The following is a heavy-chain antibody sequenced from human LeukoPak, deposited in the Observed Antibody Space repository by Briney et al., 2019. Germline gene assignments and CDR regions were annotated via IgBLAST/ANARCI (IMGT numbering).Heavy chain of an antibody. CDR2: INPSGGST. D-gene: IGHD3-22*01. Sequence: ASVTVSCKASGYTFTSYYMHWVRQAPGQGLEWMGIINPSGGSTSYAQKFQGRVTMTRDTSTSAVYMELSSLRSEDTAVYYCARNYYDSSGYYLKNYYFDYWGQGTLVTVSS. CDR3: ARNYYDSSGYYLKNYYFDY. J-gene: IGHJ4*02. V-gene: IGHV1-46*01. CDR1: GYTFTSYY.